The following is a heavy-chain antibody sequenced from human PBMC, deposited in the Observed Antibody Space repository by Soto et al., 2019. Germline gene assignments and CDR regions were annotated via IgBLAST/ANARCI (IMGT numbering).Heavy chain of an antibody. CDR1: GDSMNTNNW. V-gene: IGHV4-4*02. CDR3: ARTRQSCSSSRCHDVYFDY. CDR2: IHHNGDT. D-gene: IGHD2-2*01. Sequence: VQLQESGPGLVRPAGTLSLTCAVFGDSMNTNNWWSWVRQTPGKGLEWIGEIHHNGDTTYSPSLKSRVTMSLDKSKYQFSLRLTSVTAADTAVYYCARTRQSCSSSRCHDVYFDYWGRGTLVTVSS. J-gene: IGHJ4*02.